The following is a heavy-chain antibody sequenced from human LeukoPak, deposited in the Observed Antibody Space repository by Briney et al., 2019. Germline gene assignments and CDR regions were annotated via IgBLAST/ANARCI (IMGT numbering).Heavy chain of an antibody. D-gene: IGHD2-21*02. CDR2: LYHSGST. Sequence: SETLSLTCTVSGGSISTPGYYWGWIRQPPGKGLEWIGSLYHSGSTYYKASLKSRATISVDKSKNQCSLKLRSVTAADTAVYYCARHALATVTDPSFDYWGQGTLVTVSS. V-gene: IGHV4-39*01. CDR3: ARHALATVTDPSFDY. CDR1: GGSISTPGYY. J-gene: IGHJ4*02.